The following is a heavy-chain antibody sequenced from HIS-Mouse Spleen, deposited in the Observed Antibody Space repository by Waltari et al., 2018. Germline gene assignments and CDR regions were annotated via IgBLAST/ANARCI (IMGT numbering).Heavy chain of an antibody. D-gene: IGHD6-19*01. Sequence: QVQLVESGGGVVQPGRSLRLPCAASGLTFGSYGMHWVRQAPGKGLEWVAVISYDGSNKYYADSVKGRFTISRDNSKNTLYLQMNSLRAEDTAVYYCAKVEGSSGGWGQGTLVTVSS. V-gene: IGHV3-30*18. J-gene: IGHJ4*02. CDR3: AKVEGSSGG. CDR2: ISYDGSNK. CDR1: GLTFGSYG.